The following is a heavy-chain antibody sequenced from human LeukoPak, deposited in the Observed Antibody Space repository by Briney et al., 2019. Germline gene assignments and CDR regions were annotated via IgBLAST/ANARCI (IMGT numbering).Heavy chain of an antibody. CDR3: AKVEYSSGWLFDY. CDR2: ISGSGGST. D-gene: IGHD6-19*01. V-gene: IGHV3-23*01. Sequence: QSGGSLRLSCAASGFTFSSYAMSWVRQAPGKGLEWVSAISGSGGSTYYADSVKGRFTISRDNSKNTLYLQMNSLRAEDTAVYYCAKVEYSSGWLFDYWGQGTLVTVSS. CDR1: GFTFSSYA. J-gene: IGHJ4*02.